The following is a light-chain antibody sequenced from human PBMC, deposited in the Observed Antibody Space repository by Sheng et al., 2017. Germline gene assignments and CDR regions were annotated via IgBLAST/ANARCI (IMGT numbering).Light chain of an antibody. J-gene: IGLJ1*01. V-gene: IGLV1-40*01. CDR3: ASWDDSQTALYV. Sequence: QSVLTQPPSVSGAPGQRVTISCTGSSSNIGAGYDVHWYQQLPGTAPKLLIYGNSNRPSGVPDRFSGSKSDTSASLAISGLRSEDEAAYYCASWDDSQTALYVFGSGTKVTV. CDR2: GNS. CDR1: SSNIGAGYD.